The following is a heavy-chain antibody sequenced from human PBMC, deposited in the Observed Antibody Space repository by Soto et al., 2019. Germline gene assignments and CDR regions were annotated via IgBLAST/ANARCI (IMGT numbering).Heavy chain of an antibody. Sequence: GGSLRLSCAASGFTFSSYGMHWVRQAPGKGLEWVAVISYDGSNKYYADSVKGRFTISRDNSKNTLYLQMNSLRAEDTAVYYCAKDSREGYCISTSCSVLPHYYYGMDVWGQGTTVTVS. CDR2: ISYDGSNK. CDR1: GFTFSSYG. J-gene: IGHJ6*02. D-gene: IGHD2-2*01. V-gene: IGHV3-30*18. CDR3: AKDSREGYCISTSCSVLPHYYYGMDV.